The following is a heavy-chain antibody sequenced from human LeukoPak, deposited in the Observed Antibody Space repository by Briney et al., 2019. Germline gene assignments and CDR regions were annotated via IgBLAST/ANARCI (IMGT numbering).Heavy chain of an antibody. J-gene: IGHJ4*02. CDR2: IYYSGTA. CDR3: ARHRLQWSLVEY. CDR1: GGSISSGDFY. D-gene: IGHD4-23*01. Sequence: SETLSLTCTVSGGSISSGDFYWSWVRQHPEKGLEWIGYIYYSGTAYYNPSLKSRVTISVDTSKNEFSLRLTSVTAADTAVYYCARHRLQWSLVEYWGQGSLVTVSS. V-gene: IGHV4-30-4*08.